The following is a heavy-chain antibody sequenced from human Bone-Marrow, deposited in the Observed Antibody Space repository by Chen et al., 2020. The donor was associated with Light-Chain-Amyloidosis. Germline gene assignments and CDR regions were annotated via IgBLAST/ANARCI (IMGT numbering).Heavy chain of an antibody. J-gene: IGHJ5*02. CDR1: GGTFTSSG. D-gene: IGHD3-3*01. V-gene: IGHV1-69*01. CDR2: IIPMFGRA. Sequence: QVQLVQSGAEVKKPGASVKVSCRASGGTFTSSGVSGIRQAPGQGLEWMGWIIPMFGRAHYAQKFQGRVTMTADESTNTAYMELSRLGSEDTAVYYCARDETPIFGVVTYNWFDPWGQGTLVTVSS. CDR3: ARDETPIFGVVTYNWFDP.